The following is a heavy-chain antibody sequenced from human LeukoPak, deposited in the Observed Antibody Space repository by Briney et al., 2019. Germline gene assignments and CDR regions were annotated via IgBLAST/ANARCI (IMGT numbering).Heavy chain of an antibody. CDR1: GGTFSSYA. CDR2: IIPIFGTA. Sequence: SVKVSCKASGGTFSSYAISWVRQAPGQGLEWMGGIIPIFGTANYAQKFQGRVTITADESTSTAYMELSSLRSEDTAVYYCARDTDILTGYFDYWGQGTLVTVSS. J-gene: IGHJ4*02. D-gene: IGHD3-9*01. V-gene: IGHV1-69*13. CDR3: ARDTDILTGYFDY.